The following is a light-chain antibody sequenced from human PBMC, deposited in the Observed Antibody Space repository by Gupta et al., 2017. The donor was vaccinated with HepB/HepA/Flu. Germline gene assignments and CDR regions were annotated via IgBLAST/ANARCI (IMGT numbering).Light chain of an antibody. CDR1: QSISSD. J-gene: IGKJ3*01. Sequence: DIQMTQSPSSLSASVGDRVTITCRASQSISSDLNWYQQRPGKAPKLLIYAASSLQSGVPSRFSGSGSGTDFTLTISSLQPEDFAIYYCQQSYTTPLTFGHGTKVDIK. CDR2: AAS. V-gene: IGKV1-39*01. CDR3: QQSYTTPLT.